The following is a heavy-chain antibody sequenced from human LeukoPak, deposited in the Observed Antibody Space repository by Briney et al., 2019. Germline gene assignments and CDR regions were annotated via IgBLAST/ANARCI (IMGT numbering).Heavy chain of an antibody. CDR2: INQDGTEK. D-gene: IGHD3-3*01. CDR3: ARGFEDFDY. J-gene: IGHJ4*02. V-gene: IGHV3-7*01. Sequence: GGSLRLSCVASGFSFTTYWMGWVRQAPGKGLEWVANINQDGTEKYYVDSVKGRFTISRDNAKNSLYLQMNSLRAEDTAVYYCARGFEDFDYWGQGTLVTVSS. CDR1: GFSFTTYW.